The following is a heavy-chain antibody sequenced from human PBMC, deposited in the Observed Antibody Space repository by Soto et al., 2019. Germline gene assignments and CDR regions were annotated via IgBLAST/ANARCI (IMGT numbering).Heavy chain of an antibody. V-gene: IGHV1-18*01. Sequence: QVQLVQSGAEVKKPGASVKVSCKASGYTFTSYGISWVRQAPGQGLEWMGWISAYNGNTNYAQKLQGRVTMTTDTSTSTAYVELRSLRSDDTAVYYCARDPCSGGSCYSGADYWGQGTLVTVSS. CDR3: ARDPCSGGSCYSGADY. D-gene: IGHD2-15*01. J-gene: IGHJ4*02. CDR1: GYTFTSYG. CDR2: ISAYNGNT.